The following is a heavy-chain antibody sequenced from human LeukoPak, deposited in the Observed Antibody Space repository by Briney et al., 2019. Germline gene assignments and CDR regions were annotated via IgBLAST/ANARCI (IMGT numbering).Heavy chain of an antibody. D-gene: IGHD1-26*01. CDR1: GGSISSRSYY. J-gene: IGHJ4*02. V-gene: IGHV4-61*05. CDR3: SRVSGPFSPFGH. CDR2: ISLSGRT. Sequence: SETLSLTCTVSGGSISSRSYYWGWIRQPPGKGLEWIGEISLSGRTNYNPSLKSRVTMSLDESKTHLSLNLASVTAADTAVYYCSRVSGPFSPFGHWGEGTLVAVTS.